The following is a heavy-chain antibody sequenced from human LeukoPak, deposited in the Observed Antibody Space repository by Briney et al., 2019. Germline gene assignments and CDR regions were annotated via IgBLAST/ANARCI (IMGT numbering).Heavy chain of an antibody. V-gene: IGHV5-51*01. D-gene: IGHD1-1*01. CDR3: ARGGGWNPTGGDFDY. J-gene: IGHJ4*02. Sequence: GESLKISCKGFGYSFTSYWIGWVRQIPGKGLEWMGIIYPGDSDTRYSSSFQGQVTISADKYISTAYLQWSSLKASDTAMYYCARGGGWNPTGGDFDYWGQGTLVTVSS. CDR2: IYPGDSDT. CDR1: GYSFTSYW.